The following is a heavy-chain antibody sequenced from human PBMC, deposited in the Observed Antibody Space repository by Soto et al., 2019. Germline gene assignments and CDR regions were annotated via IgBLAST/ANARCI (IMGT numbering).Heavy chain of an antibody. CDR3: ARATANTNCFDY. CDR1: GDSVSSNSAA. V-gene: IGHV6-1*01. J-gene: IGHJ4*02. Sequence: SQTLSLTCAISGDSVSSNSAAWNWIRQSPSRGLEWLGRTYYRSKWYNEYAASVKSRITINPDTSKNQFSLQLNSVTPEDTAVYYCARATANTNCFDYWGPGTLVTLSS. CDR2: TYYRSKWYN.